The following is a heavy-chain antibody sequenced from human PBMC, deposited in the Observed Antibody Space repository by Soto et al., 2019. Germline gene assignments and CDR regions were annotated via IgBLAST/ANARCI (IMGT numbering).Heavy chain of an antibody. CDR1: GGPISNSNYY. J-gene: IGHJ5*02. Sequence: PSETLSLTCTVSGGPISNSNYYWGWIRQPPGKGLEWIGNIYYTGSTYYNPSLKSRVTISVDTSKNQFSLKLSSVTAADTAVYYCARERPDGSRLDPWGQGTPVTVSS. V-gene: IGHV4-39*07. CDR3: ARERPDGSRLDP. D-gene: IGHD6-13*01. CDR2: IYYTGST.